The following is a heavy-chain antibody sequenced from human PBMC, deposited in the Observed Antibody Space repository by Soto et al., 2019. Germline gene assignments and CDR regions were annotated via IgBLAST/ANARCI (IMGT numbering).Heavy chain of an antibody. CDR2: IYYSGST. V-gene: IGHV4-59*01. Sequence: QVQLQESGPGLVKPSETLSLTCTVSGGSISSYYWSWIRQPPGKGLEWIGYIYYSGSTNYNPSLTRRVTISVDTSKNQFSLKLSSVTAADTAVYYGAREGRGGYFDLWGRGTLVTVSS. J-gene: IGHJ2*01. CDR1: GGSISSYY. CDR3: AREGRGGYFDL. D-gene: IGHD3-16*01.